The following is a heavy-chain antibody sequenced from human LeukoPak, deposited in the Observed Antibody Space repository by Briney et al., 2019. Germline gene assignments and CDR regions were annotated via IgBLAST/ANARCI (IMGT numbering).Heavy chain of an antibody. V-gene: IGHV1-2*02. CDR3: ARDAALFQGIDY. J-gene: IGHJ4*02. D-gene: IGHD6-6*01. CDR1: GYTFTDYY. Sequence: GASVKVSCKASGYTFTDYYIHWVRQAPGQGLEWMGWVNPDTCGTNYAQSFQGRVTMTRDTSISTAYMELSRLRSDDTAVYYCARDAALFQGIDYWGQGILVTVSS. CDR2: VNPDTCGT.